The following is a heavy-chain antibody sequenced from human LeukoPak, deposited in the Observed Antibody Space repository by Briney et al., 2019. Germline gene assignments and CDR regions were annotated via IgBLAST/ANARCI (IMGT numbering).Heavy chain of an antibody. D-gene: IGHD6-19*01. CDR3: ARDRGGWYGY. CDR2: INPNSGGT. J-gene: IGHJ4*02. V-gene: IGHV1-2*06. Sequence: ASXXVSCKASGYTFTGYYMHWVRQAPGQGMEWMGRINPNSGGTNYAQKFQGRVTMTRDTSISTAYMELSRLRSDDTAVYYCARDRGGWYGYWGQGTLVTASS. CDR1: GYTFTGYY.